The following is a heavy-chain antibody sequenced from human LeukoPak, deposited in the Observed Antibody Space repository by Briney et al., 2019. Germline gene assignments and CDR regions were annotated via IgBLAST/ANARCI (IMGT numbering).Heavy chain of an antibody. CDR1: GFTFSSYE. Sequence: PGGSLRLSCAASGFTFSSYEMNWVRQAPGKGLEWVSYISSSGSTIYYADSVKGRFTISRDNSKNTLYLQMNSLRAEDTAVYYCANYGAYCGGDCYSSYWGQGTLVTVSS. D-gene: IGHD2-21*02. J-gene: IGHJ4*02. V-gene: IGHV3-48*03. CDR3: ANYGAYCGGDCYSSY. CDR2: ISSSGSTI.